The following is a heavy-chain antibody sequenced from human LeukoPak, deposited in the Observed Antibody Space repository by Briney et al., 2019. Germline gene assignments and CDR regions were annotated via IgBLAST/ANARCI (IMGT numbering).Heavy chain of an antibody. J-gene: IGHJ4*02. Sequence: PGGSLRLSCAASGFTFSSYEMNWVRQAPGKGLEWVSYISSSGSTVYYADSVKGRFTISRDNAKNTLSLQMNSLKGEDTAVYYCTSQGAAAWGQGTLVTVSS. CDR3: TSQGAAA. V-gene: IGHV3-48*03. CDR2: ISSSGSTV. CDR1: GFTFSSYE.